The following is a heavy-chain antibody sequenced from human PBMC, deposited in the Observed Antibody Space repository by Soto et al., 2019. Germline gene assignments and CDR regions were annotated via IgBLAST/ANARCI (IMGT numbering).Heavy chain of an antibody. CDR1: GGSISSYY. CDR3: ARQAFGPLHGLVDV. CDR2: VHHSWGS. D-gene: IGHD3-10*01. Sequence: QVQLQESGPGLVKPSETMSLSCTVSGGSISSYYWSWFRQSPGKRMEWIGYVHHSWGSSYNPSLQSRIAISLNTTRSQCSLEVSSVTATETAVYYCARQAFGPLHGLVDVWGQGTTVTVSS. V-gene: IGHV4-59*08. J-gene: IGHJ6*02.